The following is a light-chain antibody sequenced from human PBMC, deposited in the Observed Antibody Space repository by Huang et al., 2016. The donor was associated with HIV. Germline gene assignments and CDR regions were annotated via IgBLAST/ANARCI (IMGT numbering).Light chain of an antibody. CDR2: DAS. CDR1: QGVVN. V-gene: IGKV3-11*01. CDR3: QQRNSWPPIT. J-gene: IGKJ5*01. Sequence: EIVLTQSPATLSLSTGDRATLSCRASQGVVNLPWYPHNPGLAPRLLSYDASNRASGIPARFSGSGSGTDCTLTVNILQPEDSAVYCCQQRNSWPPITFGQGTRLEIK.